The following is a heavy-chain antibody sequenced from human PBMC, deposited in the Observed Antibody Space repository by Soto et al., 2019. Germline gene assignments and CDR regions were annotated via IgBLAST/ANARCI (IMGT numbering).Heavy chain of an antibody. J-gene: IGHJ5*02. CDR2: IIPIFGTA. D-gene: IGHD6-13*01. CDR3: ARDDAAGTAPQFDP. CDR1: GGTFSSYA. Sequence: SVKVSCKASGGTFSSYAISWVRQAPGQGLEWMGGIIPIFGTANYAQKFQARVTITADKSTSTAYMELSSLRSEDTAVYYCARDDAAGTAPQFDPWGQGTLVTVSS. V-gene: IGHV1-69*06.